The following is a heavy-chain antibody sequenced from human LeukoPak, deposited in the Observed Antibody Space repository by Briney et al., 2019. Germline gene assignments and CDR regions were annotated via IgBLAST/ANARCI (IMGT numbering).Heavy chain of an antibody. CDR2: ISGGGGST. V-gene: IGHV3-23*01. Sequence: GGSLRLSCAAAGFTFSSYAMTWVRQAPGKGLEWVSGISGGGGSTWYADSVKGRFTISRDNSKNTLSLQMNSLRVEDTAVYYCARVGGWNPFWFDPWGQGTLVTVSS. J-gene: IGHJ5*02. CDR1: GFTFSSYA. D-gene: IGHD1-1*01. CDR3: ARVGGWNPFWFDP.